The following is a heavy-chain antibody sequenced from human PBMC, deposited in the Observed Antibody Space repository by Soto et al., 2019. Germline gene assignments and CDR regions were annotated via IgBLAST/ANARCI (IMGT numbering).Heavy chain of an antibody. CDR1: GGSVNNKTYY. CDR2: VYYSGTT. J-gene: IGHJ4*02. Sequence: TSETLSLTCSVSGGSVNNKTYYWSWIRQPPGKRLEWIGYVYYSGTTNYNPSLKSRVTISIDMSKNQFSLRLSSVTAADTALYYCARTTAVPNTLRSRYFFGFWGQGTLVTVSS. V-gene: IGHV4-61*01. D-gene: IGHD3-9*01. CDR3: ARTTAVPNTLRSRYFFGF.